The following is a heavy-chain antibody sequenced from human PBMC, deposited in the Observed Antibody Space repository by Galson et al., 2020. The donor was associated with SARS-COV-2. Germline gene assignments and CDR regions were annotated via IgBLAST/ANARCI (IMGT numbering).Heavy chain of an antibody. Sequence: ETSETLSLTCAVYGGSFSGYYWSWIRQPPGKGLEWIGEINHSGSTNYNPSLKSRVTISVDTSKNQFSLKLSSVTAADTAVYYCARGGSPVVRGVNYGMDVWGQGTTVTVSS. CDR3: ARGGSPVVRGVNYGMDV. CDR1: GGSFSGYY. D-gene: IGHD3-10*01. J-gene: IGHJ6*02. V-gene: IGHV4-34*01. CDR2: INHSGST.